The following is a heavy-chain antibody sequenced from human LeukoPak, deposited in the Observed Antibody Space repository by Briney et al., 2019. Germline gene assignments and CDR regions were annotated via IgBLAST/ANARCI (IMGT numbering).Heavy chain of an antibody. CDR3: ARAGIAVFVDAFDI. CDR1: GFTFSSYS. D-gene: IGHD6-19*01. V-gene: IGHV4-39*07. J-gene: IGHJ3*02. CDR2: IYYSGST. Sequence: GSLRLSCAASGFTFSSYSMNWIRQPPGKGLEWIGSIYYSGSTYYNPSLKSRVTISVDTSKNQFSLKLSSVTAADTAVYYCARAGIAVFVDAFDIWGQGTMVTVSS.